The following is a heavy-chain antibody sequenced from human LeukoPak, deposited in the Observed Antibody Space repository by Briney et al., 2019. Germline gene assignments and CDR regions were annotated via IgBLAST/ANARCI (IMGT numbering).Heavy chain of an antibody. CDR1: GGSISSYY. D-gene: IGHD3-22*01. CDR3: AGQNYHDTSAYRHGAFDI. CDR2: IYYSGRT. Sequence: SETLSLTCTVSGGSISSYYWSWIRKPPGKGLEWIGYIYYSGRTNYNPSLKSRVTISVDTSKNQFSLKLSSVTAADTAVYFCAGQNYHDTSAYRHGAFDIWGQGTMVTVSS. J-gene: IGHJ3*02. V-gene: IGHV4-59*01.